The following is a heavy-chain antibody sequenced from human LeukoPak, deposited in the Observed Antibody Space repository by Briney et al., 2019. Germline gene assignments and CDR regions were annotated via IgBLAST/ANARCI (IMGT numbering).Heavy chain of an antibody. Sequence: SETLSLTCTVSGGSINSFYWIWIRQPPGMGLEWIGYISYSGSTNYNPSLKSRVTFSIDTSKNQFSLWLDSVTAADTAVYYCASAPHVNYFDFWGQGALVTVSS. CDR3: ASAPHVNYFDF. CDR2: ISYSGST. CDR1: GGSINSFY. D-gene: IGHD2/OR15-2a*01. V-gene: IGHV4-59*08. J-gene: IGHJ4*02.